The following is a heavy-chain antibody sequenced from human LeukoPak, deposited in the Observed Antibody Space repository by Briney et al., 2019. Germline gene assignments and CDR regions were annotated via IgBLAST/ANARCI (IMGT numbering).Heavy chain of an antibody. J-gene: IGHJ4*02. CDR2: ISGDGGST. CDR1: GFTFDDYA. CDR3: AKDMSCSGGSCYSFDY. D-gene: IGHD2-15*01. Sequence: PGGSLRLSCAASGFTFDDYAMHWVRQAPGKGLEWASLISGDGGSTYYADSVKGRFTISRDNSKNSLYLQMNSLRTEDTALYYCAKDMSCSGGSCYSFDYWGRGTLVTVSS. V-gene: IGHV3-43*02.